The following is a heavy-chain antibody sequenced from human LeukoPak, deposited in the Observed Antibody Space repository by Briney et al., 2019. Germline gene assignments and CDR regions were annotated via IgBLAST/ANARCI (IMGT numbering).Heavy chain of an antibody. Sequence: GGSLRLSCTASGFTFGDYAMSWVRQAPGKGLEGVGFIRSKAYGGTTEYAASVKGRFTISRDDSKSIAYLQMNSLKTEDTAVYYCTRAPSGYDPNWFDPWGQGTLVTVSS. D-gene: IGHD5-12*01. V-gene: IGHV3-49*04. CDR2: IRSKAYGGTT. J-gene: IGHJ5*02. CDR3: TRAPSGYDPNWFDP. CDR1: GFTFGDYA.